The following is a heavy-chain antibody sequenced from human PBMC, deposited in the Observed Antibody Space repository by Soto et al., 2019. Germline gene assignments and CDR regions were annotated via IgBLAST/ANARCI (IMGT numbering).Heavy chain of an antibody. CDR3: ARASRVGVFDP. CDR2: IYYSGST. V-gene: IGHV4-31*03. J-gene: IGHJ5*02. Sequence: QVQLQESGPGLVKPSQTLSLTCTVSGGSISSGGYYWSWIRQHPGKGLEWIGYIYYSGSTYYNPYLKSRVTISVDTSKNLFSLKLGSVAAADTAVYYCARASRVGVFDPWGQGTLVTVSS. CDR1: GGSISSGGYY. D-gene: IGHD2-8*01.